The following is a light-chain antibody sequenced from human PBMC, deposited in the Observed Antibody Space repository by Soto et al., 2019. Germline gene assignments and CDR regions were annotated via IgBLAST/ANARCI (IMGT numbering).Light chain of an antibody. CDR1: QSVSSSY. CDR3: QQYGSSPPWT. CDR2: GAS. J-gene: IGKJ1*01. Sequence: EIVLTQSPATLSLSPGERATLSCRASQSVSSSYVAWYQQKPGQAPRLLIYGASSRATGIPDRFSGSGSGTDFTLTISRLEPEDFAVYDCQQYGSSPPWTFGQGTKVEIK. V-gene: IGKV3-20*01.